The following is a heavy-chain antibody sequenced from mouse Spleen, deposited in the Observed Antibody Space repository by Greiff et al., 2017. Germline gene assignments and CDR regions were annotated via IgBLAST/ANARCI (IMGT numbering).Heavy chain of an antibody. D-gene: IGHD4-1*01. CDR2: IYPGDGDT. V-gene: IGHV1-82*01. CDR3: ARSEGWDVDY. CDR1: GYAFSSSW. J-gene: IGHJ2*01. Sequence: VQLQQSGPELVKPGASVKISCKASGYAFSSSWMNWVKQRPGKGLEWIGRIYPGDGDTNYNGKFKGKATLTADKSSSTAYMQLSSLTSEDSAVYFCARSEGWDVDYWGHGTTLTVSS.